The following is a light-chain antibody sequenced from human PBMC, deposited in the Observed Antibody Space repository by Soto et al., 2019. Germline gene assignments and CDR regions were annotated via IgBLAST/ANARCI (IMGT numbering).Light chain of an antibody. J-gene: IGKJ4*01. CDR1: QSVLYSSNNKNY. CDR2: WAS. CDR3: QQYYSTPLT. V-gene: IGKV4-1*01. Sequence: IVMTQSPDSVAVSLGERATIKCKSSQSVLYSSNNKNYLAWYLQRPGQPPQLLIYWASTRESGVPDRFSGSGSGTDFTLTISSLQAEDVAVYYCQQYYSTPLTFGGGTRVEIK.